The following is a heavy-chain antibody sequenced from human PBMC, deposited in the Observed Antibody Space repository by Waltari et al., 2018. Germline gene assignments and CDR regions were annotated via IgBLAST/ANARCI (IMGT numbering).Heavy chain of an antibody. CDR1: SYSIRSGYF. D-gene: IGHD3-10*01. Sequence: VQLQESGPGLARPSETLSLTCAVSSYSIRSGYFWGWIRQPPGKGLQWIGSISHSAKTYYNPSLKSRVSMSVDTSKNLFALKVTSVTAADTATYYCVRDLGGSGNSWFDAWGQGTLVIVSS. CDR3: VRDLGGSGNSWFDA. CDR2: ISHSAKT. V-gene: IGHV4-38-2*02. J-gene: IGHJ5*02.